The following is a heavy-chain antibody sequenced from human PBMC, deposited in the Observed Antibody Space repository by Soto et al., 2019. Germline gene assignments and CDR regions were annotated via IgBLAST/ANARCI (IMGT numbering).Heavy chain of an antibody. V-gene: IGHV1-69*04. CDR3: ARDFLPSEQPTPYTPHDDD. CDR2: IIPILGIA. D-gene: IGHD3-3*01. J-gene: IGHJ4*02. Sequence: SVKVSCKASGGTFSSYTISWVRQAPGQGLEWMGRIIPILGIANYAQKFQGRVTITADKSTSTAYMELSSLRSEDTAVYYCARDFLPSEQPTPYTPHDDDWGQGTLVTVSS. CDR1: GGTFSSYT.